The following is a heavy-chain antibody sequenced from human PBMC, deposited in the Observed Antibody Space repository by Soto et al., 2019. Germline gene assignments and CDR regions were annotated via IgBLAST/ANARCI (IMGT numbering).Heavy chain of an antibody. D-gene: IGHD3-10*01. Sequence: GASVKVSCKASGGTFSSYAISWVRQAPGQGLEWMGGIIPIFGTANYAQKFQGRVTITADESTSTAYMELSSLRSEDTAVYYCARDFGPRVAYYGMDVWGQGTTVTVSS. J-gene: IGHJ6*02. CDR2: IIPIFGTA. CDR1: GGTFSSYA. CDR3: ARDFGPRVAYYGMDV. V-gene: IGHV1-69*13.